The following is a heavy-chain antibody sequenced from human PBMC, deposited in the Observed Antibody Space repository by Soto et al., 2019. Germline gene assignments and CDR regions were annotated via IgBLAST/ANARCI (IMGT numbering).Heavy chain of an antibody. Sequence: SETLSLTCTVSGGSISSYYWSWIRQPPGKGLEWIGYIYYSGSTNYNPSLKSRVTISVDTSKNQFSLKLSSVTAADTAVYYCARHEAAGYFDWSPVWFDPWGQGTLVTVSS. CDR2: IYYSGST. D-gene: IGHD3-9*01. CDR1: GGSISSYY. J-gene: IGHJ5*02. CDR3: ARHEAAGYFDWSPVWFDP. V-gene: IGHV4-59*08.